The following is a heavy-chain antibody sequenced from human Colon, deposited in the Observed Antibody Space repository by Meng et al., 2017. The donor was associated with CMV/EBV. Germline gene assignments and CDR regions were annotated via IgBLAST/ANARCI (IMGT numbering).Heavy chain of an antibody. CDR3: ATGGWLAFDN. CDR1: GSSVSNNY. Sequence: EVQLVESGXGLVQPXGSLTLSCAASGSSVSNNYMSWVRQAPGKGLEWISVIYRGGNTYYADSVKGRFIMSRDNSKNTLYLQMNSLRAEDTAVYYCATGGWLAFDNRGQGNLVTVSS. D-gene: IGHD6-19*01. CDR2: IYRGGNT. J-gene: IGHJ4*02. V-gene: IGHV3-66*01.